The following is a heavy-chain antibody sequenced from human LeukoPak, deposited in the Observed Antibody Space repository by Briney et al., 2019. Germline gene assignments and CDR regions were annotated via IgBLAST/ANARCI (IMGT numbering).Heavy chain of an antibody. V-gene: IGHV1-18*01. J-gene: IGHJ6*03. CDR3: ARGVTMVRWRVYYYYMDV. Sequence: GASVKVSCKASGYTFTSYGISWVRQAPGQGLEWMGWINGYNGNTNYAQKLQGRVTMTTDTSTSTAYMELRSLRSDDTAVYYCARGVTMVRWRVYYYYMDVWGKGTTVTISS. CDR1: GYTFTSYG. CDR2: INGYNGNT. D-gene: IGHD3-10*01.